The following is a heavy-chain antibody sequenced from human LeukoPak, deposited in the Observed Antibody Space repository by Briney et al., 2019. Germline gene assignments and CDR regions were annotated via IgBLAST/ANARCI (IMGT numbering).Heavy chain of an antibody. J-gene: IGHJ3*02. CDR2: IYSVGST. CDR3: ARDLGRYDSNQGPLDAFDI. Sequence: GGSLRLSCAASGFTVSSNHMSWVRQAPGQGLEWVSVIYSVGSTYYADSVKGRFTISRDNSKNTLYLQMNSLRAEDTAIYYCARDLGRYDSNQGPLDAFDIWGQGTMVTVSS. CDR1: GFTVSSNH. V-gene: IGHV3-53*01. D-gene: IGHD3-22*01.